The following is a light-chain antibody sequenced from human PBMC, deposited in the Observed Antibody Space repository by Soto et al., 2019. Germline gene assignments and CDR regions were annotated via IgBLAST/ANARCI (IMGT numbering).Light chain of an antibody. Sequence: EIVLTQSPATLSLSPGERATLSCRASQSVSTYLAWYQQKPGQAPRLLIYDASNRATGIPARFSGSGSGTDFTLTISSLEPEDFAVYYCQQHRNWPLTFGQGTKVEIK. CDR1: QSVSTY. V-gene: IGKV3-11*01. CDR2: DAS. CDR3: QQHRNWPLT. J-gene: IGKJ1*01.